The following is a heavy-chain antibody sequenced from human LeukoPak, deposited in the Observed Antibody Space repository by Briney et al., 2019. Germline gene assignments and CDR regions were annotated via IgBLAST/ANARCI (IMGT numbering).Heavy chain of an antibody. CDR3: ARFRVDLTGYYEIEY. CDR1: GGSISSYY. CDR2: IYYSGNT. J-gene: IGHJ4*02. Sequence: SETLSLTCTVSGGSISSYYWNWIRQSPGKGLEWIGYIYYSGNTNYNPSLKSRVTISVDTSKNQFSLKLHSVTAADTAVYYCARFRVDLTGYYEIEYWGQGTLVTVSP. D-gene: IGHD3-9*01. V-gene: IGHV4-59*01.